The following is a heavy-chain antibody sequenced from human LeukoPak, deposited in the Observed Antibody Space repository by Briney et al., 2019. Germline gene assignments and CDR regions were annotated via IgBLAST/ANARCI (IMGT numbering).Heavy chain of an antibody. D-gene: IGHD3-22*01. J-gene: IGHJ5*02. CDR3: ARDRRYYYDSSGPGFDP. CDR1: GYTFTSYY. V-gene: IGHV1-46*01. CDR2: INPSGGST. Sequence: ASVKVSCKASGYTFTSYYMHWVRQAPGQGLEWMGIINPSGGSTSYAQKFQGRVTMTRDTSTSTVYMELSSLRSDDTAVYYCARDRRYYYDSSGPGFDPWGQGTLVTVSS.